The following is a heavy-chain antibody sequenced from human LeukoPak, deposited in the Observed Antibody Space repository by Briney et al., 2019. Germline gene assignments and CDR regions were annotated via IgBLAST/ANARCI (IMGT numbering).Heavy chain of an antibody. J-gene: IGHJ4*02. CDR3: ARGARYYGSGSYYNGGGYFDY. D-gene: IGHD3-10*01. V-gene: IGHV4-34*01. Sequence: SETLSLTCAVYGGSFSGYYWSWIRQPPGKGLEWIGGINHSGSTNYNPSLKSRVTISVDTSKNQFSLKLSSVTAADTAVYYWARGARYYGSGSYYNGGGYFDYWGQGTLVTVSS. CDR1: GGSFSGYY. CDR2: INHSGST.